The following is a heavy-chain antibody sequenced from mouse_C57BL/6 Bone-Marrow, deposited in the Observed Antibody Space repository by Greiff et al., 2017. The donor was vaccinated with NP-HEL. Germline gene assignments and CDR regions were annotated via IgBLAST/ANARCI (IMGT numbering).Heavy chain of an antibody. CDR3: ERQPYYDGSRHYYAMDY. CDR1: GFTFSSYA. D-gene: IGHD1-1*01. Sequence: EVKLMESGGGLVKPGGSLKLSCAASGFTFSSYAMSWVRQTPEKRLEWVATISDGGSYTYYPDNVKGRFTFSRDNAKNNLYLQMRHLKSEDTAMYYCERQPYYDGSRHYYAMDYWGQGTSVTVSS. V-gene: IGHV5-4*03. CDR2: ISDGGSYT. J-gene: IGHJ4*01.